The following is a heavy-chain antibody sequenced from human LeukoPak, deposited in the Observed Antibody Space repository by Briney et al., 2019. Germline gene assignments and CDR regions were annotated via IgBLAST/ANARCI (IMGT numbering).Heavy chain of an antibody. J-gene: IGHJ4*02. Sequence: PSETLSLTCAVSGYSISSGYYWGWIRQPPGKGLEWIGSIYHSGSTYYNPSLKSRVTISVDTSKNQFSLKLRSVTAADTAVYYCAGGTTVVPKSLDYWGQGTLVTVPS. D-gene: IGHD4-23*01. CDR3: AGGTTVVPKSLDY. CDR1: GYSISSGYY. V-gene: IGHV4-38-2*01. CDR2: IYHSGST.